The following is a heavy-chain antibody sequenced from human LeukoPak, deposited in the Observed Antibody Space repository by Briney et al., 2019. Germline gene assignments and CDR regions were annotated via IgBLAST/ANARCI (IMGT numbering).Heavy chain of an antibody. CDR1: GFTFTDYW. CDR2: IRQDGGDK. D-gene: IGHD6-13*01. CDR3: ARDGTAPGLYFDL. Sequence: PGGSLRLSCAVYGFTFTDYWMNWVRQAPGKGLEWVASIRQDGGDKYYVDSVKGRFTISRDNAKNSLYLQMSSLRAEDTAVYYCARDGTAPGLYFDLWGQGTLVAVSS. J-gene: IGHJ4*01. V-gene: IGHV3-7*01.